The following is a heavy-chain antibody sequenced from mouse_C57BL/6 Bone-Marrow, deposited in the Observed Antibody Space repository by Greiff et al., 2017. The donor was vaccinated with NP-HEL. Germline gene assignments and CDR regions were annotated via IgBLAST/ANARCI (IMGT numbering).Heavy chain of an antibody. Sequence: VQLQQPGAELVKPGASVKMSCKASGYTFTSYWITWVKQRPGQGLEWIGDIYPGSGSTNYNEKFKSKATLTVDTSSSTAYMQLSSLTSEDSAVYYCARSDYVVGWFAYWGQGTRVTVSA. J-gene: IGHJ3*01. V-gene: IGHV1-55*01. CDR3: ARSDYVVGWFAY. CDR1: GYTFTSYW. CDR2: IYPGSGST. D-gene: IGHD2-4*01.